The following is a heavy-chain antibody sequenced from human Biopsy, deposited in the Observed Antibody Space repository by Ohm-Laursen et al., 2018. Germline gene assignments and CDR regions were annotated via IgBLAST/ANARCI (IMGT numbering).Heavy chain of an antibody. CDR2: INPSGSTT. CDR3: ARNTGWYGDLYYFDY. Sequence: GASVKVSCKASGYSFTSYYMHWVRQAPGQGLEWMGMINPSGSTTSYPQIFQGRVTMTRDTSKSTVYMELSSLRSGDTAVYFCARNTGWYGDLYYFDYWGQGTLVPVSS. J-gene: IGHJ4*02. CDR1: GYSFTSYY. D-gene: IGHD6-19*01. V-gene: IGHV1-46*01.